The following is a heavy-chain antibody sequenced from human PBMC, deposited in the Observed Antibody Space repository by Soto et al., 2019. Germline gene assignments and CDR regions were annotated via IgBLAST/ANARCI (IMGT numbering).Heavy chain of an antibody. CDR1: GFTFSSFA. V-gene: IGHV3-30*04. J-gene: IGHJ6*02. D-gene: IGHD6-13*01. CDR3: AKVKGIAAGWGMDV. CDR2: MSYDGRNK. Sequence: PGWSLRLSCVASGFTFSSFAMHWVRQAPGKGLEWVAVMSYDGRNKNYADSVKGRVTISRDNSKNPLYLQMNSLRAEDTAVYYCAKVKGIAAGWGMDVWGQGTAVTVSS.